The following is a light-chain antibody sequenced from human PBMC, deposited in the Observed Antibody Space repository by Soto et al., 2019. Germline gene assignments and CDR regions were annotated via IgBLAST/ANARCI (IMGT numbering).Light chain of an antibody. J-gene: IGKJ1*01. Sequence: DIQMTQSPSSLSASAGDRVTITCRASQSISSYLNWYQQKPGKAPKLLIYAASSLQSGVPSRFSGSGSGTDFTLTISSLQPEEFATYYCQQSYSTPRTFGQGTKVEIK. CDR3: QQSYSTPRT. V-gene: IGKV1-39*01. CDR2: AAS. CDR1: QSISSY.